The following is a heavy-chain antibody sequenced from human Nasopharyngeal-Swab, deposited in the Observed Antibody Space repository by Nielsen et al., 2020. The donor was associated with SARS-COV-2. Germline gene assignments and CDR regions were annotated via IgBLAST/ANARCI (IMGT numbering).Heavy chain of an antibody. V-gene: IGHV3-23*01. CDR3: ATHFDYYANYFDY. D-gene: IGHD3-16*01. Sequence: GESLKISCAASGFTFSTYAMTWVRQAPGKGLEWVSTIDAGGGNTWYADSVKGRFTISRDNAKNSLYLQMNSLRAEDTAVYYCATHFDYYANYFDYWGQGTLVTVSS. CDR2: IDAGGGNT. CDR1: GFTFSTYA. J-gene: IGHJ4*02.